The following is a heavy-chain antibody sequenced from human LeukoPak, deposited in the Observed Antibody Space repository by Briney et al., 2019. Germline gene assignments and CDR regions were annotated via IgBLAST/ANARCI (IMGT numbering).Heavy chain of an antibody. CDR3: ARDRGSGYGPPDLDY. CDR2: ISYDGSNK. J-gene: IGHJ4*02. D-gene: IGHD5-12*01. V-gene: IGHV3-30*04. CDR1: GFTLSSYA. Sequence: GGSLRLSCAVSGFTLSSYAMHWVRQAPGKGLEWVAVISYDGSNKYYADSVKGRFTISRDNSKNTLYLQMNSLRAEDTAVYYCARDRGSGYGPPDLDYWGQGTLVTVSS.